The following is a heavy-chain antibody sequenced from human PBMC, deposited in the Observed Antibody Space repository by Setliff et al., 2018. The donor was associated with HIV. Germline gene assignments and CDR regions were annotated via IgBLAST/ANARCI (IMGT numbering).Heavy chain of an antibody. D-gene: IGHD3-22*01. CDR3: ARERPGDHYESTGYQLADWFDP. V-gene: IGHV1-69*04. J-gene: IGHJ5*02. Sequence: AASVKVSCKASGGSFTSYTFSWVRQAPGQGLERMGRIIPIVTIAHYAEQFVGRVTITADKSTSTTYMEVSSLRSEDTAVYYCARERPGDHYESTGYQLADWFDPWGQGTLVTVSS. CDR1: GGSFTSYT. CDR2: IIPIVTIA.